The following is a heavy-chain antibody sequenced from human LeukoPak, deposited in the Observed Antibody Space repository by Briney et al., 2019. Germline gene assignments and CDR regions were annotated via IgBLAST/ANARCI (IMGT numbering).Heavy chain of an antibody. CDR1: GFTFSSYG. D-gene: IGHD6-19*01. CDR2: IWYDGSNK. CDR3: ARGFGSGWYFAVSYFDY. Sequence: GGSLRLSCAASGFTFSSYGMHWVRQAPGKGLEWVAVIWYDGSNKYYADSVKGRFTISRDNSKNTLYLQMNSLRAEDTAVYYCARGFGSGWYFAVSYFDYWGQGTLVTVSS. V-gene: IGHV3-33*01. J-gene: IGHJ4*02.